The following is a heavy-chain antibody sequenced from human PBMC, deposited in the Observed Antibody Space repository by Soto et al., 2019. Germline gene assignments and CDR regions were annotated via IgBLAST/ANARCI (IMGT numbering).Heavy chain of an antibody. Sequence: GGSLRLSCAASGFTFSNYWMHWVRQAPGKGLVWVSRIDNDGSRTSYADSVKGRFTISRDNAQNTLYLQMNSLRAEDTAVYYCARDVQFQSFDYWGQGT. D-gene: IGHD4-4*01. J-gene: IGHJ4*02. CDR3: ARDVQFQSFDY. CDR2: IDNDGSRT. V-gene: IGHV3-74*01. CDR1: GFTFSNYW.